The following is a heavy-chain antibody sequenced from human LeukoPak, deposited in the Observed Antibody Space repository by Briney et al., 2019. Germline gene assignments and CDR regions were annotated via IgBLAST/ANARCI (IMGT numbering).Heavy chain of an antibody. V-gene: IGHV3-11*01. CDR2: ISSSGSTI. D-gene: IGHD2-15*01. Sequence: PGGSLRLSCVTSGFTFSDYYMSWIRQAPGKGLEWVSYISSSGSTIYYADSVKGRFTISRDNAKNSLYLQMNSLRAEDTAVYYCARVAAGRYCSGGSCYSGMDVWGQGTTVTVSS. CDR3: ARVAAGRYCSGGSCYSGMDV. CDR1: GFTFSDYY. J-gene: IGHJ6*02.